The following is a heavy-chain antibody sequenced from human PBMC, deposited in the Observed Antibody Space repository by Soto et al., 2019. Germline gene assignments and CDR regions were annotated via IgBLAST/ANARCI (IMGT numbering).Heavy chain of an antibody. CDR3: ARDHRTYYYDSSGYLV. CDR2: ISSSSSYI. J-gene: IGHJ4*02. CDR1: GFTFSSYS. Sequence: PGGSLRLSCAASGFTFSSYSMNWVRQAPGKGLEWVSSISSSSSYIYYADSVKGRFTISRDNAKNSLYLQMNSLRAEDTAVYYCARDHRTYYYDSSGYLVWGQGSVVTVSS. D-gene: IGHD3-22*01. V-gene: IGHV3-21*01.